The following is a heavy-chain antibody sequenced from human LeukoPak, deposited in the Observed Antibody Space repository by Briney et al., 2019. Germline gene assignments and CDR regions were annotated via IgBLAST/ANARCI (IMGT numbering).Heavy chain of an antibody. CDR1: GYSISSGYY. CDR2: IYHSGST. V-gene: IGHV4-38-2*02. Sequence: SETLSLTCTVSGYSISSGYYWGWIRQPPGKGLEWIGSIYHSGSTYYNPSLKSRVTISVDTSKNQFSLKLSSVTAADTAVYYCARYRFGGGYERRGYFDYWGQGTLVTVSS. J-gene: IGHJ4*02. CDR3: ARYRFGGGYERRGYFDY. D-gene: IGHD5-12*01.